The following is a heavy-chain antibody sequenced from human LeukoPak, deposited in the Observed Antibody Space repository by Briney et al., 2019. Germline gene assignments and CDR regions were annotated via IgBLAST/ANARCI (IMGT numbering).Heavy chain of an antibody. CDR2: ISFDGSNK. CDR3: AKGVYGDYAPALDY. Sequence: GGSLRLSCSASGFTFSRYAMHWVRQAPGKGLEWVAVISFDGSNKYYADSVKGRFTFSRDNSKNTLYLQMNSLRAEDTAVYYCAKGVYGDYAPALDYWGQGTLVTVSS. J-gene: IGHJ4*02. V-gene: IGHV3-30*04. CDR1: GFTFSRYA. D-gene: IGHD4-17*01.